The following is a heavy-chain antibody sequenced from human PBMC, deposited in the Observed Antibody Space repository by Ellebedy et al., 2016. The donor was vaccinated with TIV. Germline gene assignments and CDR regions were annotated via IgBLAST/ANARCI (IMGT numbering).Heavy chain of an antibody. CDR2: IYYSGST. J-gene: IGHJ4*02. CDR1: GGSISSYY. CDR3: ARHYGSGTYFPFDY. Sequence: GSLRLSCTVSGGSISSYYWGWIRQPSGKGLEWIGSIYYSGSTNYNPSLKSRVTISVDTSKNQFSLKLSSVTAADTAVYFCARHYGSGTYFPFDYWGQGTLVTVSS. V-gene: IGHV4-59*08. D-gene: IGHD3-10*01.